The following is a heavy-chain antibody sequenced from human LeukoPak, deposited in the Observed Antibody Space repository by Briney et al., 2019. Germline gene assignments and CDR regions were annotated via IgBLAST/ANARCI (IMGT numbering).Heavy chain of an antibody. V-gene: IGHV1-69*04. D-gene: IGHD2-15*01. CDR1: GGTVSSYT. CDR3: ARDAYCSGGSCYGNNWFDP. CDR2: ITPILGIA. J-gene: IGHJ5*02. Sequence: SVKVSCKASGGTVSSYTISWVRQAPGQGLEWMGRITPILGIANYAQKFQRRVTITADKSTSTAYMELSSLRSEDTAVYYCARDAYCSGGSCYGNNWFDPWGQGTLVTVSS.